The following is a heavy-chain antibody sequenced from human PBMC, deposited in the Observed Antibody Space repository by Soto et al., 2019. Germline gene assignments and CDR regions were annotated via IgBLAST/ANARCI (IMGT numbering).Heavy chain of an antibody. CDR1: GGTFSSYT. V-gene: IGHV1-69*02. CDR3: ALPSCSGGGCYSRSFDAFDI. J-gene: IGHJ3*02. Sequence: QVQLVQSGAEVKKPGSSVKVSCKASGGTFSSYTISWVRQAPGQGLEWMGRIIPILGIANYAQKFQGRVTITADKSTSTAYMELSSLRSEDTAVYYCALPSCSGGGCYSRSFDAFDIWGQGTMVTVSS. CDR2: IIPILGIA. D-gene: IGHD2-15*01.